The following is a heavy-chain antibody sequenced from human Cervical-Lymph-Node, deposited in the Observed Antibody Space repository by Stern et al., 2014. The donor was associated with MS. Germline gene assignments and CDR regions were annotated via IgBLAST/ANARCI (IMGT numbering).Heavy chain of an antibody. CDR1: GYTFTSPY. CDR2: INPSGDSA. V-gene: IGHV1-46*01. Sequence: VQLVESGAEVKKPGASVKVSCKASGYTFTSPYMHWVRQAPGQGLEWVGIINPSGDSASYAQKFQGRVTMTRDTSTSTLYMELSSLRSEDTAVYYCASGTGSKRPAGNYWGQGTLVTVSS. D-gene: IGHD3/OR15-3a*01. J-gene: IGHJ4*02. CDR3: ASGTGSKRPAGNY.